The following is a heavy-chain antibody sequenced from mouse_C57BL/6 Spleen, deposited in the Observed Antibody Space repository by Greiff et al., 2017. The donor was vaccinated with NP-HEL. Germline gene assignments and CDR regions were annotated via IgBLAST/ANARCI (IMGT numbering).Heavy chain of an antibody. CDR3: ARGYYGSSHSFAY. D-gene: IGHD1-1*01. Sequence: QVQLQQSGPELVKPGASVKISCKASGYTFTDYYMNWVKQRPGQGLEWIGEIDPSDSYTNYNQKFKGKSTLTVDKSSSTAYMQLSSLTSEDSAVYYCARGYYGSSHSFAYWGQGTLVTVSA. J-gene: IGHJ3*01. V-gene: IGHV1-69*01. CDR2: IDPSDSYT. CDR1: GYTFTDYY.